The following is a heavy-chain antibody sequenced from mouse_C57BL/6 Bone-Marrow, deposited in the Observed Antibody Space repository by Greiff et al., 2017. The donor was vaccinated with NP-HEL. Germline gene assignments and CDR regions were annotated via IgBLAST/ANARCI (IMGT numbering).Heavy chain of an antibody. CDR1: GYTFTSYW. Sequence: QVQLQKPGAELVRPGSSVKLSCKASGYTFTSYWMHWVKQRPIQGLEWIGNIDPSDSETHYNQKFKDKATLTVDKSSSTAYMQLSSLTSEDSAVYYCARYGSEVAYWGQGTLVTVSA. V-gene: IGHV1-52*01. CDR2: IDPSDSET. D-gene: IGHD1-1*01. J-gene: IGHJ3*01. CDR3: ARYGSEVAY.